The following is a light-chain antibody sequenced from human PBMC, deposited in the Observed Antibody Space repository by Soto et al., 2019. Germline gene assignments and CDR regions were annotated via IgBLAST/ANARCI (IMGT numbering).Light chain of an antibody. CDR3: QQFSSYPLT. J-gene: IGKJ4*01. CDR1: QSVSSY. CDR2: GAS. Sequence: EIVLTQSPATLSLSPGERATLSCRASQSVSSYLAWYQQKPGQAPRLLIYGASSRATAIPDRFSGSGSGTDFTLTISRLEPEDFAVYYCQQFSSYPLTFGGGTKVDIK. V-gene: IGKV3-20*01.